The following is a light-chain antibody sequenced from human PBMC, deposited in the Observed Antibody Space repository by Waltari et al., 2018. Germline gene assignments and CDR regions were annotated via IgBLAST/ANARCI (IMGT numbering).Light chain of an antibody. CDR1: NIERTS. Sequence: SYVLTPPPSVSVAPGETARITCGGTNIERTSVHWYRQRPGQAPVVVISYDNDRAAGIPERFSGSNSGNTATLTISRVEAGDEADYYCQVWDANTDPGVFGTGTEVTVL. CDR2: YDN. J-gene: IGLJ1*01. V-gene: IGLV3-21*01. CDR3: QVWDANTDPGV.